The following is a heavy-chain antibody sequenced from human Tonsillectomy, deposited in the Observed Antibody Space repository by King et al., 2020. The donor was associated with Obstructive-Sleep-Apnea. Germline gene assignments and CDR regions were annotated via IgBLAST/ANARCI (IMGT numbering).Heavy chain of an antibody. CDR3: ARLVPPDV. J-gene: IGHJ6*02. V-gene: IGHV4-34*01. Sequence: VQLQQWGAGLLKPSETLSLTCAVYGGSFSGHYWTWIRKPPGKGLEWIGEINDSGSTNYNPSLKSRVTISVDTSKNQFSLKLTSVTAADTAVFYCARLVPPDVWGQGTTVTVSS. CDR2: INDSGST. D-gene: IGHD4-23*01. CDR1: GGSFSGHY.